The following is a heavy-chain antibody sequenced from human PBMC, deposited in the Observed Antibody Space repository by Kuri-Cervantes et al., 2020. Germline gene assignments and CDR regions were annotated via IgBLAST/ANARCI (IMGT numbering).Heavy chain of an antibody. CDR1: GFTFSSYA. D-gene: IGHD3-10*01. CDR2: ISSNGGSA. CDR3: ARRGVRNWYFDL. J-gene: IGHJ2*01. V-gene: IGHV3-64*02. Sequence: GGSLRLSCAASGFTFSSYAMHWVRQAPGKGLEYVSAISSNGGSAYYADSVKGRFTISRDNAKNSLYLQMNSLRAEDTAVYYCARRGVRNWYFDLWGRGTLVTVSS.